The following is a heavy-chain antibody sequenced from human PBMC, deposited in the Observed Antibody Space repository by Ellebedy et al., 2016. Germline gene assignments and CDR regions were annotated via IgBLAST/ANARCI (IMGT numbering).Heavy chain of an antibody. V-gene: IGHV3-64*01. CDR1: GFNFSNYA. J-gene: IGHJ5*02. CDR3: ASSGYGDPNDP. D-gene: IGHD4-17*01. Sequence: GESLKISXVASGFNFSNYAMFWVRQAPGKGLEYVSAISSHGGSTYYGNSVKGRFTISRDNAKNTLYLQMNSLRAEDTAVYYCASSGYGDPNDPWGQGTLVTVSS. CDR2: ISSHGGST.